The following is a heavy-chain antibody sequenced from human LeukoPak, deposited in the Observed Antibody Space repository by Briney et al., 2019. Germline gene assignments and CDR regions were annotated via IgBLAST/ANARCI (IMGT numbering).Heavy chain of an antibody. CDR3: ARQDIVVVPAAPYGMDV. Sequence: SETLSLTCAVSGYSISSGYYWGWIRQPPGKGLEWIGSINHSGSTYYNPSLKSRVTISVDTSKNQFSLKLSSVTAADTAVYYCARQDIVVVPAAPYGMDVWGKGTTVTVSS. CDR2: INHSGST. J-gene: IGHJ6*04. D-gene: IGHD2-2*01. V-gene: IGHV4-38-2*01. CDR1: GYSISSGYY.